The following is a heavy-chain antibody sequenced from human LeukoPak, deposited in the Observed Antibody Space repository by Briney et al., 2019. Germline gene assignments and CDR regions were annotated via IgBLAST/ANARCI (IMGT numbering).Heavy chain of an antibody. V-gene: IGHV1-2*06. CDR2: INPNSGGT. CDR1: GCTLTDYY. Sequence: ASVKVSCKASGCTLTDYYMHWVRQAPGQGLEWMGRINPNSGGTNYAQKFQGRVTMTRDTSISTVYMELSRLRSDDTAVYYCARVGYYESSGYYEYWGQGTLVTVSS. CDR3: ARVGYYESSGYYEY. J-gene: IGHJ4*02. D-gene: IGHD3-22*01.